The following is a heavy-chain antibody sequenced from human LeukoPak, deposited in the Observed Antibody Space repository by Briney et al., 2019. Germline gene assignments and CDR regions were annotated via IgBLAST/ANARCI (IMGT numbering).Heavy chain of an antibody. D-gene: IGHD6-13*01. CDR2: IQQGGSHK. J-gene: IGHJ3*01. CDR3: ARAPIDSNSWYQAFDL. Sequence: GGSLRLSCAASGFTFSSYWMAWVRQAPGKGLEWVANIQQGGSHKYYVDSVQGRFTISRDNAKNSLYLQINSLRAEDTAVYYCARAPIDSNSWYQAFDLWGQGTMVTVSS. CDR1: GFTFSSYW. V-gene: IGHV3-7*01.